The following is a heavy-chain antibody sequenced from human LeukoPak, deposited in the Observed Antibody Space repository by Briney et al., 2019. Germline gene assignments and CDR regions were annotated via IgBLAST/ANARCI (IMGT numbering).Heavy chain of an antibody. Sequence: ASVKVSCKVSGYTLTELSMHWVRQAPGKGLEWMGGFDPEDGETIYAQKFQGRVTMTEDTSTDTAYMELRSLRSDDTAVYYCARAPGVHYYDSSGWFDPWGQGTLVTVSS. D-gene: IGHD3-22*01. CDR1: GYTLTELS. J-gene: IGHJ5*02. CDR2: FDPEDGET. CDR3: ARAPGVHYYDSSGWFDP. V-gene: IGHV1-24*01.